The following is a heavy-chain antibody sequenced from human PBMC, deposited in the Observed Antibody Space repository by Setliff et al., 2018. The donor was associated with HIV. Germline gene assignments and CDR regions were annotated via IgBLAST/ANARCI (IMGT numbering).Heavy chain of an antibody. CDR2: INSATGGT. D-gene: IGHD2-2*01. V-gene: IGHV1-2*02. CDR3: ARYLVVVPVAVGGLDV. J-gene: IGHJ6*02. Sequence: GASVKVSCKASGYTFTDNYIHWVRQAPGQGLEWMAWINSATGGTNYAQNFQGRVTMTRDTSISTAYMELSGLTSDDSAVYYCARYLVVVPVAVGGLDVWGQGTTVTVSS. CDR1: GYTFTDNY.